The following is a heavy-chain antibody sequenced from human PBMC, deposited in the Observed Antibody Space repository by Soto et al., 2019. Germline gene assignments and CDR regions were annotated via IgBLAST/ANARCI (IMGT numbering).Heavy chain of an antibody. CDR2: ISAYNGNT. D-gene: IGHD3-10*01. CDR3: ARDLYMVRGVIDPPSYYGMDV. J-gene: IGHJ6*02. V-gene: IGHV1-18*01. CDR1: GYTFTSYG. Sequence: ASAKVSCKASGYTFTSYGISWVRQAPGQGLEWMGWISAYNGNTNYAQKLQGRVTMTTDTSTSTAYMELRSLRSDDTAVYYCARDLYMVRGVIDPPSYYGMDVWGQGTTVTVSS.